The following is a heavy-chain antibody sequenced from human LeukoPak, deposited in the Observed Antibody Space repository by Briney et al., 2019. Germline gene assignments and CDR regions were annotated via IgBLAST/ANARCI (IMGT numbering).Heavy chain of an antibody. J-gene: IGHJ4*02. D-gene: IGHD1-26*01. CDR2: ISGSAYNS. CDR1: GFTFSSYG. CDR3: AKHSGSYFIYYVDS. V-gene: IGHV3-23*01. Sequence: GGSLRLSCAASGFTFSSYGMSWVRQAPGKRLECVSTISGSAYNSYYADSVKGRFTISRDNSANTLYLQMNSLRAEDTALYYCAKHSGSYFIYYVDSWGQGTLVTVSS.